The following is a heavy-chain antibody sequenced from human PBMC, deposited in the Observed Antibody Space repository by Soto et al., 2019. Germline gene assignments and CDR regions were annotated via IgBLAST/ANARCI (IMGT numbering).Heavy chain of an antibody. D-gene: IGHD6-19*01. CDR2: ISGSGGST. CDR1: GFTFSSYA. CDR3: AKDLSRGDSSGWYGPPTGYGMDV. Sequence: GGSLRLSCAASGFTFSSYAMSWVRQAPGKGLEWVSAISGSGGSTYYADSVKGRFTISRDNSKNTLYLQMNSLRAEDTAVYYCAKDLSRGDSSGWYGPPTGYGMDVWGEGTTVTVSS. J-gene: IGHJ6*04. V-gene: IGHV3-23*01.